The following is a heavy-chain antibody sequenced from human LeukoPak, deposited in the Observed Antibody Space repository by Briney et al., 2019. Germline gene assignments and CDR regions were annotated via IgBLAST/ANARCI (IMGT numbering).Heavy chain of an antibody. CDR3: ARVGVGTVAGNYFDD. CDR2: IYGGGGT. Sequence: QPGGSLRLSCTASGFTVSSSYMTWVRQAPGKGLEWVSLIYGGGGTFYADSVKGRFTISRHNSENTLYLQMNNLRAEDTAVYYCARVGVGTVAGNYFDDWGQGTRVTVSS. CDR1: GFTVSSSY. J-gene: IGHJ4*02. D-gene: IGHD6-19*01. V-gene: IGHV3-53*04.